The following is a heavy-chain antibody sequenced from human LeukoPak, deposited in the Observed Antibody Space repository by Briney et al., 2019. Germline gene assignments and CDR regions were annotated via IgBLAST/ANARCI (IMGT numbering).Heavy chain of an antibody. Sequence: RASLNVSCKASGGTFSSYAISWVRQAPGQGLEWMGGIIPIFGTANYAQKYQGRVTITADKSTSTAYMELSSLRAEDTAVYYCARGGRGSYGGYGYWGQRTLVTAS. J-gene: IGHJ4*02. D-gene: IGHD4-17*01. V-gene: IGHV1-69*06. CDR2: IIPIFGTA. CDR1: GGTFSSYA. CDR3: ARGGRGSYGGYGY.